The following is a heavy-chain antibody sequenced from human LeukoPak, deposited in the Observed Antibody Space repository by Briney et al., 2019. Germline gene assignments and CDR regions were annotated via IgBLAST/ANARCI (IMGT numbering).Heavy chain of an antibody. CDR2: IYSGGST. V-gene: IGHV3-66*02. D-gene: IGHD6-19*01. CDR3: ARVPSGWYVTY. Sequence: GGSLRLSCAASGFTVSSNYMSWVRQAPGKGLEWVSVIYSGGSTYYADSVKGRFTISRDNSKNTLYLQMNSLRAEDTAVNYCARVPSGWYVTYWGQGTLVTVSS. CDR1: GFTVSSNY. J-gene: IGHJ4*02.